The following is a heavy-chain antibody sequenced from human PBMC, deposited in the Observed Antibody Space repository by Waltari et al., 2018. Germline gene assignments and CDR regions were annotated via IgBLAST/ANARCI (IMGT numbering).Heavy chain of an antibody. CDR2: ISSSSSTI. CDR1: GFTFSSYG. CDR3: ARDHYYDSSGYYSDAFDI. Sequence: EVQLVESGGGLVQPGGSLRLSCAASGFTFSSYGMNWVSQAPGKGLEWVSYISSSSSTIYYADSVKGRFTIPRVNAKNSLYLQMNSLIAEDTAVYYCARDHYYDSSGYYSDAFDIWGQGTMVTVSS. D-gene: IGHD3-22*01. V-gene: IGHV3-48*04. J-gene: IGHJ3*02.